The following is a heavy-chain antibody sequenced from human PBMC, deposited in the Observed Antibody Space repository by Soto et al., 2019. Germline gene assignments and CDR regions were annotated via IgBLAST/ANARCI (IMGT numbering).Heavy chain of an antibody. D-gene: IGHD2-8*01. CDR1: GFTFSDYA. Sequence: EVQLLESGGGLVQPGGSLRLSCAASGFTFSDYAMSWVRQAPGKGLEWVAVISVSGGSTYYADSVKGRFTISRDNSKNTLFLQMNTLRAEDTAVYYCAQSHVFHYSFYNIDVWGQGTTVTVSS. CDR2: ISVSGGST. CDR3: AQSHVFHYSFYNIDV. J-gene: IGHJ6*02. V-gene: IGHV3-23*01.